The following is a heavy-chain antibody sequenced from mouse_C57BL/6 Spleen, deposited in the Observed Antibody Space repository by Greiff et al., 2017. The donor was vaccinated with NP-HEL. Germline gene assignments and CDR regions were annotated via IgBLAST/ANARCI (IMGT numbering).Heavy chain of an antibody. D-gene: IGHD1-1*01. CDR2: IDPSDSYT. Sequence: QVQLQQPGAELVMPGASVKLSCKASGYTFTSYWMHWVKQRPGQGLEWIGEIDPSDSYTNYNQKFKGKSTLTVDKSSSTAYIQLSSLTSEDSAVYYCARRSYYYGSSLYAMDYWGQGTSVTVSS. CDR1: GYTFTSYW. J-gene: IGHJ4*01. CDR3: ARRSYYYGSSLYAMDY. V-gene: IGHV1-69*01.